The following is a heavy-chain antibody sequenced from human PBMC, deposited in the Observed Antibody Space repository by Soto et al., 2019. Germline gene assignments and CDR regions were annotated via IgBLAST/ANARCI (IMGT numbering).Heavy chain of an antibody. CDR2: ISGLNGDT. D-gene: IGHD2-2*02. CDR1: GYSFRNYG. Sequence: QVQLVQSGAEVKQPGASVKVSCKASGYSFRNYGFIWVRQAPGQGLEWMGWISGLNGDTNYARSLQGRATMMTDTSTATVYMELRNLRYDDTAVYYCARAESYTTSWYAMDVWGQGTAVTV. CDR3: ARAESYTTSWYAMDV. V-gene: IGHV1-18*01. J-gene: IGHJ6*02.